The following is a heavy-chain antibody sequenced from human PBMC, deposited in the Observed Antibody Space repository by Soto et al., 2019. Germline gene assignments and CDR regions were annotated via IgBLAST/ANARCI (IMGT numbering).Heavy chain of an antibody. CDR3: AKDSSGYSSSWYRY. Sequence: GGSLRLSCAASGFTFSSYAMSWVRQAPGKGLEWVSAISGSGGSTYYADSVKGRFTISRDNSKNTLYLQMNSLRAEDTAVYYCAKDSSGYSSSWYRYWGQGTLVTVSS. V-gene: IGHV3-23*01. D-gene: IGHD6-13*01. J-gene: IGHJ4*02. CDR1: GFTFSSYA. CDR2: ISGSGGST.